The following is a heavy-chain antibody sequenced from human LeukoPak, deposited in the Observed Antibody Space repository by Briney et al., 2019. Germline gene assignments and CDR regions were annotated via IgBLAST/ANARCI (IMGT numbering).Heavy chain of an antibody. D-gene: IGHD3-9*01. CDR2: INYSGLT. Sequence: SETLSLTCTASGASMRSSNFYWGWIRQSPGQGLEWIGNINYSGLTYYNPSVKSRVTLSVDVSKNRFSLNLTSVTPADTALYFCARTHFDSLGWFDPWGQGIQVIVSS. CDR3: ARTHFDSLGWFDP. J-gene: IGHJ5*02. CDR1: GASMRSSNFY. V-gene: IGHV4-39*07.